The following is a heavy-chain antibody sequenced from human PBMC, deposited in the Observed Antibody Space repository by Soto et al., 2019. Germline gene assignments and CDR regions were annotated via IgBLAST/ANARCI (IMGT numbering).Heavy chain of an antibody. CDR2: ISYDGSNK. V-gene: IGHV3-30-3*01. CDR1: GFTFSSYA. Sequence: GGSLRLSCAASGFTFSSYAMHWVRQAPGKGLEWVAVISYDGSNKYYADSVKGRFTISRDNSKNTLYLQMNSLRAEDTAVYCCARGGRYFDWPSDYWGQGTLVTVSS. J-gene: IGHJ4*02. CDR3: ARGGRYFDWPSDY. D-gene: IGHD3-9*01.